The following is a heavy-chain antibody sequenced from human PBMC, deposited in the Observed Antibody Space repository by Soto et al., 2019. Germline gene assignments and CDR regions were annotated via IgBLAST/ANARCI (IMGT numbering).Heavy chain of an antibody. CDR3: AGRYCTNGICYTNSYYYIDV. CDR2: ISHSGGNT. CDR1: GFTFSSYG. V-gene: IGHV3-23*01. D-gene: IGHD2-8*01. J-gene: IGHJ6*03. Sequence: ELQLLESGGGLVQPGGSLRLSCAASGFTFSSYGMNWVRQAPGKGLEWVSSISHSGGNTYYADSVEGRFPFSRDNSHDTLYLQMNSRRAEDKAVYYCAGRYCTNGICYTNSYYYIDVWGKGTTVTVSS.